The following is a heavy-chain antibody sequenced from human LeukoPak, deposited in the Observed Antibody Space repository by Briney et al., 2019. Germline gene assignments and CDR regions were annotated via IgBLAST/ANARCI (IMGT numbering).Heavy chain of an antibody. Sequence: PGESLQISCKGSGYSFTSYWIGWVRQMPGKGLEWMGIIYPGDSDTRYSPSFQGQVTISADKSISTAYLQWSSLKASDTAMYYCASFNYDFWSGPAVWGKGTTVTVSS. CDR3: ASFNYDFWSGPAV. D-gene: IGHD3-3*01. J-gene: IGHJ6*04. CDR1: GYSFTSYW. CDR2: IYPGDSDT. V-gene: IGHV5-51*01.